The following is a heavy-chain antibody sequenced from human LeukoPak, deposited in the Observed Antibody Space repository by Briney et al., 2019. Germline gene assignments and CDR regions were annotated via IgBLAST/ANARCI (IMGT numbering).Heavy chain of an antibody. Sequence: PSETLSLTCTVSGGSINSGDYYWRWLRQPPGKGLEWIGYIYYSGSTYYNPSLKSRVTISVDTSKNQFSLKLSSVTAADTAVYYCARDRYGQRIFDYWGQGTLVTVSS. D-gene: IGHD3-16*02. J-gene: IGHJ4*02. V-gene: IGHV4-30-4*08. CDR2: IYYSGST. CDR3: ARDRYGQRIFDY. CDR1: GGSINSGDYY.